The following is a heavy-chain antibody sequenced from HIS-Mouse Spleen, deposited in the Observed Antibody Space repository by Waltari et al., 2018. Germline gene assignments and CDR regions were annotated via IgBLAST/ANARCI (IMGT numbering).Heavy chain of an antibody. J-gene: IGHJ3*02. Sequence: EVQLVQSGAEVKKPGESLKISCKGSGYSFTSYWIGWVRQMPGKGLEWMGIIYPGDCDTRYSPSFQDQVTISADKSISTAYLEWSSLKASDTAMYYCARTGMDQGTGAVATSHAFDIWGQGTMVTVSS. D-gene: IGHD5-12*01. CDR1: GYSFTSYW. V-gene: IGHV5-51*03. CDR2: IYPGDCDT. CDR3: ARTGMDQGTGAVATSHAFDI.